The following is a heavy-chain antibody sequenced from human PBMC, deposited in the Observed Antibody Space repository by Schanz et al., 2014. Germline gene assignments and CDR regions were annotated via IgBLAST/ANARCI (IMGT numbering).Heavy chain of an antibody. CDR2: VSGGGGST. V-gene: IGHV3-23*04. Sequence: EVQLVESGGGLVKSGGSLRLSCAASGFTFSRYAMSWVRQAPGKGLEWVAAVSGGGGSTYYADSVKGRFTTSRDNSKNTMYLQMNSLRAEDTAVYYCVKDLQRELLRDDHYYGMDVWGQGTTVTVSS. CDR3: VKDLQRELLRDDHYYGMDV. J-gene: IGHJ6*02. D-gene: IGHD1-26*01. CDR1: GFTFSRYA.